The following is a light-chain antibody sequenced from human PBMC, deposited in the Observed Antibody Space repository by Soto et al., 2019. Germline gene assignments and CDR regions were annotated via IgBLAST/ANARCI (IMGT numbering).Light chain of an antibody. CDR1: QSVSSSY. CDR3: QQDYNLPLT. V-gene: IGKV3D-7*01. CDR2: GAS. Sequence: EIVLTQSPDTLSLSPGERVTLSCRASQSVSSSYLTWYQQKPGQAPRLLIYGASTRATSIPARFSGSGSGTDFTLTISSLQPEDFAVYYCQQDYNLPLTFGGGTKVDIK. J-gene: IGKJ4*01.